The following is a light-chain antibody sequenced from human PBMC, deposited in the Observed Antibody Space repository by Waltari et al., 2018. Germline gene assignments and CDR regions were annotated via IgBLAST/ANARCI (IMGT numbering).Light chain of an antibody. CDR3: QQRKNYPYT. CDR1: QDIGGA. Sequence: IQMTQSPSSLSASVGDKVTISCRASQDIGGALAWYQQKPGKAPKLLIYDVSTLQSGVTSRFSGSGSGTDFTLTISNLQPVDFAVYYCQQRKNYPYTFGQGTKLEIK. CDR2: DVS. J-gene: IGKJ2*01. V-gene: IGKV1D-13*01.